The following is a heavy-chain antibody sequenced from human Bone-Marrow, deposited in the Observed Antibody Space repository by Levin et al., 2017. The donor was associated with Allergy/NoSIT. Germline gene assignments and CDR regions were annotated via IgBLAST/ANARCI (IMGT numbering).Heavy chain of an antibody. Sequence: SQTLSLTCTVSGGSIASGGYFYTWVRQSPGKGLEWIGYIYERGDTDYSSSLKSRVTISLDTSKNQFSLRLRSVTAADTAIYYCARDMGTPTVTPPKGMDVWGQGTAVTVSS. CDR3: ARDMGTPTVTPPKGMDV. D-gene: IGHD4-17*01. V-gene: IGHV4-31*03. CDR2: IYERGDT. CDR1: GGSIASGGYF. J-gene: IGHJ6*02.